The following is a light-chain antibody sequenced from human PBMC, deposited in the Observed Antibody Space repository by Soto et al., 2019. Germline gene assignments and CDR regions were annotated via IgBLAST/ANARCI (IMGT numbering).Light chain of an antibody. J-gene: IGKJ1*01. CDR3: QQYSTTPWT. CDR1: QSVLYSSNNKNF. Sequence: DIVMTQSPDSLAVSLGERATINYKSSQSVLYSSNNKNFLAWYQQKPGQPPKLLIYWASTRESGVPDRFSGSGSGTDFTLTISSLQADDVAVYYCQQYSTTPWTFGQGTKVEIK. CDR2: WAS. V-gene: IGKV4-1*01.